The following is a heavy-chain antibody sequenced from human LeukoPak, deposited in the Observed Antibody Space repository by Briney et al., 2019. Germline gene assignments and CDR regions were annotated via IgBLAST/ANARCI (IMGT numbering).Heavy chain of an antibody. J-gene: IGHJ6*02. CDR2: INHSGST. D-gene: IGHD6-13*01. CDR3: AKAAARGYYYGLDV. Sequence: PSETLSLTCAVYGGSFSGYYWSWIREPPGKGLEWIGEINHSGSTNYNPSLKSRVTISVDTSKNQLSLKLSSVTAADTAVYYCAKAAARGYYYGLDVWAQGTTVTVSS. CDR1: GGSFSGYY. V-gene: IGHV4-34*01.